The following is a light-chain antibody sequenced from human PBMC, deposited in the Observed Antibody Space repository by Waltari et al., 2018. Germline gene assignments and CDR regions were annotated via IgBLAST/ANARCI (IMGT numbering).Light chain of an antibody. V-gene: IGLV2-8*01. CDR1: SSDVGGYNC. Sequence: QSALTQPPSASGSPGQSVTISCTGTSSDVGGYNCVSWYQQHPGKAPKLMIYDVSKRPSGVPVRFSGSKSGNTAYLTVSGLQSEDEADYCCSSYAGSNSVLFGAGTKLTVL. CDR2: DVS. J-gene: IGLJ2*01. CDR3: SSYAGSNSVL.